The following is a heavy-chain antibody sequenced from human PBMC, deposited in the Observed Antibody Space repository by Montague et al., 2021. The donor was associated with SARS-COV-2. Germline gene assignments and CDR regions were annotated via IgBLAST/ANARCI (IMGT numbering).Heavy chain of an antibody. CDR1: GFTVSSNY. V-gene: IGHV3-53*04. J-gene: IGHJ6*02. Sequence: SLRLSCAAPGFTVSSNYMSWVRQAPGKGLGWVSVIYSGGSTYYADSVKGRFTISRHNSKNTLYLQMNSLRAEDTAVYYCARDLTYGSGRSYYYGMDVWGQGTTVTVSS. CDR3: ARDLTYGSGRSYYYGMDV. D-gene: IGHD3-10*01. CDR2: IYSGGST.